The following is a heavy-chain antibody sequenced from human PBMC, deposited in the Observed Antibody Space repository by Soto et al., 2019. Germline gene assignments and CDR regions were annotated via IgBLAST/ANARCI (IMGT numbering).Heavy chain of an antibody. Sequence: QVQLVQSGAEVKKPGSSVKVSCQASGGTFNNFAFTWVRQAPGQGLEWLGGIMPVFDTANNAQRYQGRVTITADEFTITVYMEMSRLRSDDPPVYYCATATLPPVSSPHHPYGMDVWAQGPPVTVPS. V-gene: IGHV1-69*01. J-gene: IGHJ6*02. D-gene: IGHD3-16*01. CDR1: GGTFNNFA. CDR2: IMPVFDTA. CDR3: ATATLPPVSSPHHPYGMDV.